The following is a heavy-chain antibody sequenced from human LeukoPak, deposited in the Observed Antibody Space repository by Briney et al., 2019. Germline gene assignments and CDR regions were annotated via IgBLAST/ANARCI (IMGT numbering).Heavy chain of an antibody. V-gene: IGHV3-30*14. Sequence: PGGSLRLSCAASGFTFSSYAMHWVRQAPGKGLEWVAVISYDGSNKYYADSVKGRFTISRDNSKNTLYLQMNSLRAEDTAVYYCARGPDYDSKNAFDIWGQGTMVTVSS. CDR1: GFTFSSYA. J-gene: IGHJ3*02. CDR2: ISYDGSNK. CDR3: ARGPDYDSKNAFDI. D-gene: IGHD3-22*01.